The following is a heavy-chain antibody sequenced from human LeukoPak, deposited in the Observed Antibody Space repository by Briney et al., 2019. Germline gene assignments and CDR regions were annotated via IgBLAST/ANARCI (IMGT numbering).Heavy chain of an antibody. CDR2: IKTDGSTT. D-gene: IGHD4-23*01. J-gene: IGHJ5*02. V-gene: IGHV3-74*01. CDR3: AKGRTTVVTLWLDP. Sequence: PGGSLRLSCAGSGSTLSTYWMHWVRQAPGKGLVWVSRIKTDGSTTYYADSVKGRFTTSRDNAKNTIYLQMNSLRVEDTAVYYCAKGRTTVVTLWLDPWGQGTLVTVSS. CDR1: GSTLSTYW.